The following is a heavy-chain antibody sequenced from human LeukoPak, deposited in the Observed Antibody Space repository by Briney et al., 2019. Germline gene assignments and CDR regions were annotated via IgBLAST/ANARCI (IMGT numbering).Heavy chain of an antibody. D-gene: IGHD5-24*01. CDR1: GXSVTNNY. Sequence: GGSLRLSCAVSGXSVTNNYMSWVRQAPGKGLEWVSVFYVGGATYYADSVKGRFTISRDNSENTLYLQVKGLRAEDTAVYYCARGDGYNFFDYWGQGTLVTVSS. CDR2: FYVGGAT. J-gene: IGHJ4*02. CDR3: ARGDGYNFFDY. V-gene: IGHV3-53*01.